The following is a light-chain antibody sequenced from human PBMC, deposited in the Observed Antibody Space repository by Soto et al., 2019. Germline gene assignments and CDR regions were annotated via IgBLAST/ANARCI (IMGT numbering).Light chain of an antibody. CDR3: QQSYSTAIT. CDR1: QSISSY. V-gene: IGKV1-39*01. CDR2: AAS. J-gene: IGKJ5*01. Sequence: EIKMTQSPSALTASVEDRVTITCRASQSISSYLNWYQQKPGKAPKLLIYAASRLQSGVPSRFTGSGSGTDVTLTISSLQPEECATYYCQQSYSTAITFGHGKRLEIK.